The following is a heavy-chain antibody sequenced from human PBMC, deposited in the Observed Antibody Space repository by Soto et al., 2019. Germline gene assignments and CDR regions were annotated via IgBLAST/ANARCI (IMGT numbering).Heavy chain of an antibody. V-gene: IGHV6-1*01. CDR1: GDSVSSNSAA. CDR2: TYYRSRWYN. Sequence: SQTLSLTCAISGDSVSSNSAAWNWIRQSPSRGLEWLGRTYYRSRWYNDYAVSVKSRITANPDTSKNQFSLHLNSVTPEDTAVNYCAGTTSLQWYYMDVWDKGTTVTVSS. J-gene: IGHJ6*03. CDR3: AGTTSLQWYYMDV. D-gene: IGHD1-7*01.